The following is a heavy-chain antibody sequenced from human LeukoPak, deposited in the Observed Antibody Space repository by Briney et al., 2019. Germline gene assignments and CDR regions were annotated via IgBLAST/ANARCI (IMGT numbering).Heavy chain of an antibody. CDR1: GFTFSSHS. Sequence: GGSLRLSCAASGFTFSSHSMNWVRQAPGKGLEWVSYISSSSSTIYYADSVKGRFTISRDNAKNSLYLQMNSLRDEDTAVYYCARDYGPGGYSYGYGDYWGQGTLVTVSS. V-gene: IGHV3-48*02. J-gene: IGHJ4*02. CDR2: ISSSSSTI. D-gene: IGHD5-18*01. CDR3: ARDYGPGGYSYGYGDY.